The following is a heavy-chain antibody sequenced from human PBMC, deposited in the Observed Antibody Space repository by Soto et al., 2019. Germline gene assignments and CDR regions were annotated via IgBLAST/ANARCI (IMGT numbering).Heavy chain of an antibody. Sequence: QMQLVQSGPEVKKPGTSVKVSCKASGFTFTSSAVQWVRQARGQRLEWIGWIVVGSGNTNYAQKFQERVTITRDMSTSTAYMELSSLRSEDTAVYYCARGGWELRLIGAFDYWGQGTLVTVSS. CDR3: ARGGWELRLIGAFDY. J-gene: IGHJ4*02. CDR1: GFTFTSSA. V-gene: IGHV1-58*01. D-gene: IGHD1-26*01. CDR2: IVVGSGNT.